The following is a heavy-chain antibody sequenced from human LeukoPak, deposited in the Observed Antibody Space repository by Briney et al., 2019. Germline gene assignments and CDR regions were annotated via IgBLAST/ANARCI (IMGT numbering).Heavy chain of an antibody. Sequence: SETLSLTCVVSGGSLSTHHWSWIRQSPGRGLEWIGYISDSGSTNYNPSLKSRVTISVDASKNQFSLRLSSVTAADTAIYYCARRGTGVAAGYFHLWGQGTLVTVSS. CDR2: ISDSGST. CDR1: GGSLSTHH. V-gene: IGHV4-59*08. CDR3: ARRGTGVAAGYFHL. D-gene: IGHD6-13*01. J-gene: IGHJ1*01.